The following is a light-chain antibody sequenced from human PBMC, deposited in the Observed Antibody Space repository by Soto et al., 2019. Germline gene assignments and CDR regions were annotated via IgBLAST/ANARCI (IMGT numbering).Light chain of an antibody. J-gene: IGKJ5*01. Sequence: EIVLTHSPATLSLSPGERATLSCRASQSVNSRLAWYQHKPGQAPRLLISGASSRATGIPDRFSGSGSATDFKLTISRLETEDFALYYCQHYGRSPITFGQGTRLEIK. CDR2: GAS. CDR1: QSVNSR. V-gene: IGKV3-20*01. CDR3: QHYGRSPIT.